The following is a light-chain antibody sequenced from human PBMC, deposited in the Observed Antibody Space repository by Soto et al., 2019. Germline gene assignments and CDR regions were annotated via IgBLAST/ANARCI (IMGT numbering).Light chain of an antibody. CDR2: ATS. CDR1: QGIHSY. CDR3: QQLKSSLRFT. V-gene: IGKV1-9*01. J-gene: IGKJ3*01. Sequence: DIQLTQSPSFLSASVGDRVTITCRASQGIHSYLAWYQQKPGKAPKLLIYATSTLQSGVPSRFCGICVRTEFTLTISGLQPEDLATYYAQQLKSSLRFTFVPGTKVDI.